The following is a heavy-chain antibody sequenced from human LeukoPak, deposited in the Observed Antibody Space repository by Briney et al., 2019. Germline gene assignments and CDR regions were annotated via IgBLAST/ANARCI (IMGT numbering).Heavy chain of an antibody. V-gene: IGHV4-34*01. CDR3: ARGPPLFYSSSFHY. CDR2: INHSGST. CDR1: GGSFSGYY. J-gene: IGHJ4*02. Sequence: SETLSLTCAVYGGSFSGYYWSWIRQPPGKGLEWIGEINHSGSTNYNPSLKSRATISVDTSKNQFSLKLSSVTAADTAVYYCARGPPLFYSSSFHYWGQGTLVTVSS. D-gene: IGHD6-6*01.